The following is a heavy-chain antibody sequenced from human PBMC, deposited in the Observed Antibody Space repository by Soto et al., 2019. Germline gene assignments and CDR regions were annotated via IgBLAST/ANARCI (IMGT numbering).Heavy chain of an antibody. J-gene: IGHJ4*02. D-gene: IGHD3-22*01. CDR3: ARGDGDYYDGNGYLGRH. V-gene: IGHV3-74*01. CDR2: IKTDVSGT. Sequence: EVQLVESGGGLVQLGGSLRLSCAASGFTFSSYWMHWVRQAPRKGLVWVSRIKTDVSGTFYAGSVEGRFTISRDNAQKTLYLQMNSLRAEDTAVYYCARGDGDYYDGNGYLGRHWGQGTLVTVSS. CDR1: GFTFSSYW.